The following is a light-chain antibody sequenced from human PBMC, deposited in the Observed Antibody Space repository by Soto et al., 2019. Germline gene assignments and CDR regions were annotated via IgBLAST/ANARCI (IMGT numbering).Light chain of an antibody. V-gene: IGLV1-44*01. CDR3: AAWDDSLNGVI. J-gene: IGLJ2*01. CDR1: SSNIGSNS. CDR2: SNN. Sequence: QSVVTQPPSASGTPGQRVTISCSGSSSNIGSNSVNWYQHLPGTAPKLLIYSNNQRPSGVPDRLSGSKSGTSASLAISGLQSEDEADYYCAAWDDSLNGVIFGGGTTLTVL.